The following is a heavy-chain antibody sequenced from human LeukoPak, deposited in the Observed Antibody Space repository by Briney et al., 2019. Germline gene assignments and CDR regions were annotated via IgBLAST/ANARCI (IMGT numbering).Heavy chain of an antibody. Sequence: SETLSLTCTVSGGSTSSYYWSWIRQPPGKGLEWIGYIYYSGSTNYNPSLKSRVTISVDTSKNQFSLKLSSVTAADTAVYYCARDTLGDGYNYFDYWGQGTLVTVSS. CDR2: IYYSGST. CDR1: GGSTSSYY. J-gene: IGHJ4*02. V-gene: IGHV4-59*01. D-gene: IGHD5-24*01. CDR3: ARDTLGDGYNYFDY.